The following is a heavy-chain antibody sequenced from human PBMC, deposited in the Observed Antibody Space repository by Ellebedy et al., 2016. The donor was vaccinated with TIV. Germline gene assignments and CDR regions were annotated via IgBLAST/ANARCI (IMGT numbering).Heavy chain of an antibody. Sequence: GESLKISXAASGFTFSSYSMNWVRQAPGKGLEWVSSISSSSSYIYYAGSVKGRFTISRDNAKNSLYLQMNSLRAEDTAVYYCARAGGGSGYGLDYWGQGTLVTVSS. V-gene: IGHV3-21*01. CDR1: GFTFSSYS. D-gene: IGHD3-22*01. CDR2: ISSSSSYI. CDR3: ARAGGGSGYGLDY. J-gene: IGHJ4*02.